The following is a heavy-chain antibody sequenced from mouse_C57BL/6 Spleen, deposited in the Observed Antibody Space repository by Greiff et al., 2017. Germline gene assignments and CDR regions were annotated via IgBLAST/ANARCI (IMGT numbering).Heavy chain of an antibody. CDR1: GYTFTSYW. V-gene: IGHV1-59*01. CDR2: IDPSDSYT. J-gene: IGHJ2*01. Sequence: QVQLQQPGAELVRPGTSVKLSCKASGYTFTSYWMHWVKQRPGQGLEWIGVIDPSDSYTNYNQKFKGKATLTVVTSSSTAYMQNSSLTSEDSAVYYCSRSYSTYSDYGGQGTTLTVSS. CDR3: SRSYSTYSDY. D-gene: IGHD2-5*01.